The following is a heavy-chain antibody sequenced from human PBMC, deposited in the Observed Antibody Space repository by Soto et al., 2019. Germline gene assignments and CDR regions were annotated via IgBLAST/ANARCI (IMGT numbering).Heavy chain of an antibody. CDR3: ARGGVGRARDIQSRRRTYYYYGTDV. CDR1: GGSFSGYY. Sequence: SETLSLTCAVYGGSFSGYYWSWIRQPPGKGLEWIGEINHSGSTNYNPSLKSRVTISVDTSKNQFSLKLSSVTAADTAVYYCARGGVGRARDIQSRRRTYYYYGTDVWGQGTTVTVSS. CDR2: INHSGST. V-gene: IGHV4-34*01. D-gene: IGHD2-15*01. J-gene: IGHJ6*02.